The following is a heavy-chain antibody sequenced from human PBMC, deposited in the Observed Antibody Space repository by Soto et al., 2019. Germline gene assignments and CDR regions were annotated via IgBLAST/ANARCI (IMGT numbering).Heavy chain of an antibody. D-gene: IGHD2-15*01. CDR2: IIPMFETV. CDR1: GGTFDNYA. V-gene: IGHV1-69*13. J-gene: IGHJ6*04. CDR3: ARGLRTGNYGMDV. Sequence: SVKVSCKASGGTFDNYAVSWVRQAPGQGLERMGGIIPMFETVNYAQRFQGRLTIAADESTSTAYMELTSLTSADTAIYFCARGLRTGNYGMDVWGEGTTLTVYS.